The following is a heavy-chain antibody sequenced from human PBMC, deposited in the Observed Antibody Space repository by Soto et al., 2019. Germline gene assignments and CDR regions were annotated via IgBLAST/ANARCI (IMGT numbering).Heavy chain of an antibody. CDR3: ASTITMVRGHGMDV. CDR1: GFTFSTYW. V-gene: IGHV3-74*01. Sequence: EVQLVESGGGLVQPGGSLRLSCAASGFTFSTYWMHWVRQAPGKGLVWVSRIESDGSSTSYADSVKGRFTISRDNAKNTRYLQMNSLRAEDMAVYYWASTITMVRGHGMDVWGQGTTVTVSS. D-gene: IGHD3-10*01. J-gene: IGHJ6*02. CDR2: IESDGSST.